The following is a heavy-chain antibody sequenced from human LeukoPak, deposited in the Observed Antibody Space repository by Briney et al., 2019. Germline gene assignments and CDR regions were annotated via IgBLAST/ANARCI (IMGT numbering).Heavy chain of an antibody. D-gene: IGHD3-10*01. Sequence: GGSLRLACAASGFTFSSYGMHWVRQAPGKGLEWVAVISYDGSNKYYADSVKGRFTISRDNSKNTLYLQMNSLRAEDTAVYYCAKGFYYYGSGSYYRLLDYFDYWGQGTLVTVSS. V-gene: IGHV3-30*18. CDR3: AKGFYYYGSGSYYRLLDYFDY. CDR1: GFTFSSYG. J-gene: IGHJ4*02. CDR2: ISYDGSNK.